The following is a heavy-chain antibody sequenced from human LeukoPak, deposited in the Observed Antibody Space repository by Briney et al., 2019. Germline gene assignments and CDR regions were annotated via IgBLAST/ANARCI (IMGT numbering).Heavy chain of an antibody. CDR3: ARGRSFGGVIVRFDP. CDR2: INHSGST. J-gene: IGHJ5*02. CDR1: GGSFRGYY. Sequence: SETLSLTCAVYGGSFRGYYWRCIRHPPGKRLEWIGEINHSGSTNYNPSLKSRVTIPEDTSKNQFSLKLRSVTAADTAVYYCARGRSFGGVIVRFDPWGQGTLVTVSS. D-gene: IGHD3-16*02. V-gene: IGHV4-34*01.